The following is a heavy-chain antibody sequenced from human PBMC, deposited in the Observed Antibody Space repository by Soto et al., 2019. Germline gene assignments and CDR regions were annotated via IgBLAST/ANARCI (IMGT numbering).Heavy chain of an antibody. CDR1: GGTFSSYA. CDR2: IIPIFGTA. J-gene: IGHJ3*02. CDR3: ARDGWRYCSGGSCYVPRDAFDI. Sequence: SVKVSCKASGGTFSSYAISWVRQAPGQGLEWMGGIIPIFGTANYAQKFQGRVTITADESTSTAYMELSSLRSEETAVYYCARDGWRYCSGGSCYVPRDAFDIWGQGTMVTVSS. V-gene: IGHV1-69*01. D-gene: IGHD2-15*01.